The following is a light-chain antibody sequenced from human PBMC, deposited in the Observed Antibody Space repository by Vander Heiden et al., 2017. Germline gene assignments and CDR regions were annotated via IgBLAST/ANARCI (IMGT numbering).Light chain of an antibody. CDR3: QQLHSDIT. Sequence: AIQLTQSPSSLSASVGDRVTITCRASQDIRSALAWYQQIPGKAPKLLIYEASNLGSGVPSRFSGSGSGTDFTLTISNLQPEDFATYYCQQLHSDITFGQGTRLEIK. J-gene: IGKJ5*01. V-gene: IGKV1-13*02. CDR2: EAS. CDR1: QDIRSA.